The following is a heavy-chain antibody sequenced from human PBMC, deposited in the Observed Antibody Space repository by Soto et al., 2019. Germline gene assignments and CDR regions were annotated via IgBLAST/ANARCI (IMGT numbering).Heavy chain of an antibody. CDR1: GGSISSSSYY. V-gene: IGHV4-39*01. J-gene: IGHJ5*02. CDR3: ARQSAVAGNWFDP. D-gene: IGHD6-19*01. Sequence: QLQLQESGPGLVKPSETLSLTCTVSGGSISSSSYYWGWIRQPPGKGLEWIGSIYYSGSTYYNPSLKRRVPIPVDTSKNPFSQKLSSVTAADTAVYYCARQSAVAGNWFDPWGQGTLVTVSS. CDR2: IYYSGST.